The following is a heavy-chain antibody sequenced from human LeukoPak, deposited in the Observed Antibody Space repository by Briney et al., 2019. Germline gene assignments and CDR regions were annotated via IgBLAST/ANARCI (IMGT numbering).Heavy chain of an antibody. D-gene: IGHD3-10*01. V-gene: IGHV3-48*02. Sequence: GGSLRLSCGASGLTFSSYSMNWVRQAPGKGLEWVSYISSTSSTIYYADSVKGRFTISRDNAKNSLYLQMNSLRDDDTAVYYCARSGSYGSGNGWGQGTLVTVSS. J-gene: IGHJ4*02. CDR3: ARSGSYGSGNG. CDR1: GLTFSSYS. CDR2: ISSTSSTI.